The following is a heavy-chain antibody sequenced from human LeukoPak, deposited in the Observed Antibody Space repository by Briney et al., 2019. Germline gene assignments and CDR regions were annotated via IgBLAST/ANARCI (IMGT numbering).Heavy chain of an antibody. J-gene: IGHJ4*02. CDR1: GGSISSGSYY. V-gene: IGHV4-61*02. Sequence: SQTLSLTCTVSGGSISSGSYYWSWIRQPAGKGLEWIGRIYTSGSTNYSPSLKSRVTVSVDTSKNQFSLKLSSVTAADTAVYYCARDDTAMVNYWGQGTLVTVSS. CDR2: IYTSGST. D-gene: IGHD5-18*01. CDR3: ARDDTAMVNY.